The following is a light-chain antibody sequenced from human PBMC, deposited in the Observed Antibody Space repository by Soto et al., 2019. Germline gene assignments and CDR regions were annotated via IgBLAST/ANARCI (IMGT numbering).Light chain of an antibody. CDR2: GTS. J-gene: IGKJ3*01. CDR3: QQYGSSLFT. Sequence: EIVLTQSPGTLSLSPGERATLSCRASQSVSSKYLAWYQQKPGQAPRVLIYGTSITASGVPERFSGGGSGTDFPLTITRLEPEDFAVYYCQQYGSSLFTFGPGTKVDFK. V-gene: IGKV3-20*01. CDR1: QSVSSKY.